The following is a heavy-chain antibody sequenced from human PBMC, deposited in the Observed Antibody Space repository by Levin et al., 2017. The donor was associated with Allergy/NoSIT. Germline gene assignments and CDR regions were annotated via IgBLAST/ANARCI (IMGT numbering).Heavy chain of an antibody. Sequence: PGGSLRLSCAASGFTVSSNYMSWVRQAPGKGLEWVSVIYSGGSTYCADSVKGRFTISRDNSKNTLYLQMNSLRAEDTAVYYCAREGRQGCSGGSCYSGGSGIGWGQGTLVTVSS. CDR1: GFTVSSNY. J-gene: IGHJ4*02. D-gene: IGHD2-15*01. CDR3: AREGRQGCSGGSCYSGGSGIG. V-gene: IGHV3-53*01. CDR2: IYSGGST.